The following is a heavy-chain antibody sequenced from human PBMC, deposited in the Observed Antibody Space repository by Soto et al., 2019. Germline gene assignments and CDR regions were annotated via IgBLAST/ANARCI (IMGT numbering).Heavy chain of an antibody. V-gene: IGHV4-39*01. CDR1: GGSISSSSYY. CDR3: ARQITMVQN. D-gene: IGHD3-10*01. Sequence: PSETLSLTCTVSGGSISSSSYYWGWIRQPPGKGLEWIGSIYYSGSTYYNPSLKSRVTISVDTSKNQFSLKLSSVTAADTAVYYCARQITMVQNWGQGTLVTVSS. CDR2: IYYSGST. J-gene: IGHJ1*01.